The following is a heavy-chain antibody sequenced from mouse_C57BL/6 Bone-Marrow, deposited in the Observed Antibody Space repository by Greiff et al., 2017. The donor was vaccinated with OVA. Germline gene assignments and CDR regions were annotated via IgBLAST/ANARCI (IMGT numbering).Heavy chain of an antibody. CDR2: IYPGGGDT. CDR1: GYAFSSYW. D-gene: IGHD1-1*01. Sequence: QVQLQQSGAELVKPGASVKISCKASGYAFSSYWMNWVKQRPGKGLEWIGQIYPGGGDTNYNGKFKGKATLTADKSSSTAYMQLSSLTSEDSAVYFCARDYGSVYAMDYWGQGTSVTVSS. CDR3: ARDYGSVYAMDY. J-gene: IGHJ4*01. V-gene: IGHV1-80*01.